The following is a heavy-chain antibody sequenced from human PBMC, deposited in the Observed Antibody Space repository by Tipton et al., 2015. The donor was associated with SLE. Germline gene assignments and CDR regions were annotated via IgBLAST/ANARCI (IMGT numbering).Heavy chain of an antibody. D-gene: IGHD3-3*01. CDR1: GDSVRSYY. CDR3: ARGGYYDAPDF. Sequence: TLSLTCTVSGDSVRSYYCSWIRQPPGKGLQWIGYIHYSGSTNYNPSLKSRVIMSADTSRSQFSLELSSVTTADTALYYCARGGYYDAPDFWGQGTLVTDSS. CDR2: IHYSGST. V-gene: IGHV4-59*02. J-gene: IGHJ4*02.